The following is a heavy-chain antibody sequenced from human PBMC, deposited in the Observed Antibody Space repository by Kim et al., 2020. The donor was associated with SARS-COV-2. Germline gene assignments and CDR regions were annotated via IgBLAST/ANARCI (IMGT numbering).Heavy chain of an antibody. V-gene: IGHV4-34*01. J-gene: IGHJ4*02. D-gene: IGHD6-13*01. Sequence: SETLSLTCAVYGGSFSGYYWSWIRQPPGKGLEWIGEINHSGSTNYNPSLKSRVTISVDTSKNQFSLKLSSVTAADTAVYYCARGGFPTRYSSSWYGYWGQGTLVTVSS. CDR2: INHSGST. CDR1: GGSFSGYY. CDR3: ARGGFPTRYSSSWYGY.